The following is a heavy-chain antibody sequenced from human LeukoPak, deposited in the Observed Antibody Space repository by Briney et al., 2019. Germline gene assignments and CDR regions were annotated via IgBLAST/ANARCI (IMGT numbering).Heavy chain of an antibody. J-gene: IGHJ3*02. CDR1: GGSISSYY. Sequence: NPSETLSLTCTVSGGSISSYYWSWIRQPPGKGLEWIGYIYYSGSTNYNPSLKSRVTISVDTSKNQFSLKLSSVTAADTAVYYCARARITMIVSESGDAFDIWGQGTMVTVSS. CDR3: ARARITMIVSESGDAFDI. CDR2: IYYSGST. V-gene: IGHV4-59*12. D-gene: IGHD3-22*01.